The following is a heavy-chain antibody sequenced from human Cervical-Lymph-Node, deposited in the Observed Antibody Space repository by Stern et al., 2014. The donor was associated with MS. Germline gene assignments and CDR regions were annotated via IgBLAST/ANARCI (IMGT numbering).Heavy chain of an antibody. CDR1: GSTFTSSA. J-gene: IGHJ5*02. D-gene: IGHD3-22*01. Sequence: QLVQSGPEVKKPGTSVKVSCKASGSTFTSSAMQWVRQARGQRLEWIGWIVVGSGNTNYAQKFQERVTITRDMSTSTAYMELSSLRSEDTAVYYCAAEVASYYDSSGYHPWGQGTLVTVSS. V-gene: IGHV1-58*02. CDR3: AAEVASYYDSSGYHP. CDR2: IVVGSGNT.